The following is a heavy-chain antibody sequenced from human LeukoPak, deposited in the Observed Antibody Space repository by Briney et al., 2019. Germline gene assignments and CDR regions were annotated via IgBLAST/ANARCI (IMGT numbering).Heavy chain of an antibody. V-gene: IGHV3-7*01. J-gene: IGHJ4*02. Sequence: GGSLRLSCAASGFTFSTYWTSWVRQAPGKGLEWVANIKQDGSEKYYVDSVKGRFTISRDNAKNSLYLQISSLRAEDTAVYYCARVRYGDWDFDYWGQGTLVTVSS. CDR2: IKQDGSEK. D-gene: IGHD4-17*01. CDR3: ARVRYGDWDFDY. CDR1: GFTFSTYW.